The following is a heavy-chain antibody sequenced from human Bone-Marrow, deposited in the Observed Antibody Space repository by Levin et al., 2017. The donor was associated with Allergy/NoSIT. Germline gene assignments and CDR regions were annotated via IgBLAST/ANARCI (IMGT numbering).Heavy chain of an antibody. D-gene: IGHD6-13*01. V-gene: IGHV3-33*01. J-gene: IGHJ4*02. CDR2: IWYDGTNK. CDR1: GFTFSSYG. Sequence: RGESLKISCAASGFTFSSYGMHWVRQAPGKGLQWVALIWYDGTNKNYTDSVKGRFTISRDNSKNTLYLQMNSLRDEDTAIYYCAREGAAAPGHYYFDHWGQGTLVTVSS. CDR3: AREGAAAPGHYYFDH.